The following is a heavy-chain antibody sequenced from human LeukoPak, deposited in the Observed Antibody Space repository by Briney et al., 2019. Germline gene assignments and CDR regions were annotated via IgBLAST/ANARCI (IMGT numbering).Heavy chain of an antibody. CDR1: GGSISSGSYY. J-gene: IGHJ3*02. CDR2: IYTSGST. CDR3: ARDSLAYYDLWSGYNAFDI. D-gene: IGHD3-3*01. Sequence: PSQTLSLTCTVSGGSISSGSYYWSWIRPPAGKGLEWIGRIYTSGSTNYNPSLKSRVTISVDTSKNQFSLKLSSVTAADTAVYYCARDSLAYYDLWSGYNAFDIWGQGTMVTVSS. V-gene: IGHV4-61*02.